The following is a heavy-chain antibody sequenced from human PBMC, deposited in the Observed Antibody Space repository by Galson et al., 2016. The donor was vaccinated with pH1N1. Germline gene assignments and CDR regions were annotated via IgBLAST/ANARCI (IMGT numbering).Heavy chain of an antibody. D-gene: IGHD5-12*01. CDR3: ARLKWPGMGSDY. CDR1: GFTFSSYS. CDR2: ISSNGADT. V-gene: IGHV3-21*04. J-gene: IGHJ4*02. Sequence: SLRLSCAASGFTFSSYSMNWVRQAPGKGLEWVASISSNGADTYYRDSIKGRFTISRDSAKSSVYLQMNSLRVEDTAVYYCARLKWPGMGSDYWGQGTVVTVSS.